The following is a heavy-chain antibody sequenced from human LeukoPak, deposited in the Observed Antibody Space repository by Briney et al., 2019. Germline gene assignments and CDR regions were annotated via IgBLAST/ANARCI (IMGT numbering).Heavy chain of an antibody. CDR2: ISGSGDST. D-gene: IGHD6-19*01. V-gene: IGHV3-23*01. CDR3: AKSELIAVAGTFHY. CDR1: GFTFSSYV. Sequence: AGSLRLSCAASGFTFSSYVMSSVRQAPGNGLDSVSAISGSGDSTYYADSVKGRFTISRDNSKNTLYLQMNSLGAEDTAVYYCAKSELIAVAGTFHYWGQGTLVTVSS. J-gene: IGHJ4*02.